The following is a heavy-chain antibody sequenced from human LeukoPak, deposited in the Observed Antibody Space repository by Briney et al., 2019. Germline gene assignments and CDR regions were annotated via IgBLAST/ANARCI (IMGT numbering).Heavy chain of an antibody. CDR2: ISYDGSNK. CDR3: AKDLLGYCSGGSCYGDAFDI. J-gene: IGHJ3*02. CDR1: GFTFSSYG. D-gene: IGHD2-15*01. V-gene: IGHV3-30*18. Sequence: PGGSLRLSCAASGFTFSSYGMHWVRQAPGKGLEWVAVISYDGSNKYYADSVKGRFTISRDNSKNTLYLQMNSLRAEDTAVYYCAKDLLGYCSGGSCYGDAFDIWGQGTMVTVSS.